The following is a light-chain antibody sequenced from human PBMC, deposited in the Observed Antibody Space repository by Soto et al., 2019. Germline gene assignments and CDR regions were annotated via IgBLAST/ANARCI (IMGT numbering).Light chain of an antibody. CDR1: SGSVSTSYY. Sequence: QTVVTQEPSFSVSPGGTVTITCGLSSGSVSTSYYPSWYQQTPGQAPRTLIYNTNTRSSGVPDRFSGSIVGNKAALTITGAQADDESDYYCVLYMGSGIWVFGGGTKLTVL. V-gene: IGLV8-61*01. CDR2: NTN. J-gene: IGLJ3*02. CDR3: VLYMGSGIWV.